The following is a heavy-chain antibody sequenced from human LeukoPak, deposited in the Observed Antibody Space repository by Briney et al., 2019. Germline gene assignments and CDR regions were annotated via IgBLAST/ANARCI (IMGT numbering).Heavy chain of an antibody. CDR3: AKDMRTEYSSTWYYFDC. Sequence: GGSLRLSCAASGFTFSSYWMSWVRQAPGKGLEWVANIKQDGSEKYYVDSVKGRFTISRDNAENSLYLQMNSLGPEDTAFYYCAKDMRTEYSSTWYYFDCWGQGTLVTVSS. CDR2: IKQDGSEK. J-gene: IGHJ4*02. D-gene: IGHD6-13*01. V-gene: IGHV3-7*03. CDR1: GFTFSSYW.